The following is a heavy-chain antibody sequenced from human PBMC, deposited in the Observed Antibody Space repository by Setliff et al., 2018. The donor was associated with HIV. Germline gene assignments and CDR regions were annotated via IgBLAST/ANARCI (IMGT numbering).Heavy chain of an antibody. Sequence: SETLSLTCAVYDGSFSDYYWSWIRQPPGKGLEWIGEINHSGSTNYNPSLKRRVTISVDTSKNQFSLKLNSVTAADTAVYYCARVRLELRQYWFDSWGQGSPVTVSS. D-gene: IGHD1-7*01. V-gene: IGHV4-34*01. CDR1: DGSFSDYY. CDR3: ARVRLELRQYWFDS. J-gene: IGHJ5*01. CDR2: INHSGST.